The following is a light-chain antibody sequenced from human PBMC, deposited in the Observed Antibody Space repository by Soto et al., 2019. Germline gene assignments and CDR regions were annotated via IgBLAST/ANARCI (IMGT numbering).Light chain of an antibody. CDR3: AAWDDRLDGYV. CDR2: RNN. CDR1: SSNIGSNT. V-gene: IGLV1-44*01. J-gene: IGLJ1*01. Sequence: QSVLTKPPSASGTPGQRVSVSCSGSSSNIGSNTVHWYQQLPGTAPKLLIYRNNQRPSGVPDRFSGSKSGTSASLAISGLQSEDEADYYCAAWDDRLDGYVFGLGTKVTV.